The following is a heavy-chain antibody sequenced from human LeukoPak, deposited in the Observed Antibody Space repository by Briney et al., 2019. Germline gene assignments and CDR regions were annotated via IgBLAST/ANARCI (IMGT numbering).Heavy chain of an antibody. CDR1: GFTFRSYF. V-gene: IGHV3-7*01. J-gene: IGHJ4*02. CDR3: ARDSYGSGSYYSL. Sequence: GGSLRLSCAASGFTFRSYFMGWVRQAPGKGLEWVANIKQDGSDKYYVDSVKGRFTVSRDNAKSSLYLQMNSLRAEDTAVYYCARDSYGSGSYYSLWGQGTLVTVSS. CDR2: IKQDGSDK. D-gene: IGHD3-10*01.